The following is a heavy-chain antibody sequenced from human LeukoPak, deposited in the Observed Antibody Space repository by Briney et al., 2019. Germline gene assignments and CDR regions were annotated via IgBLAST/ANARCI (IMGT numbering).Heavy chain of an antibody. CDR1: GYSFTSYW. V-gene: IGHV5-51*01. Sequence: GESLKISCKGSGYSFTSYWIGWVRQMPGKGLEWMGIIYPGDSDTTYSPSFQGQVTVSVDKSIRTAYLQWSSLRASDTAMYYCARWTGNDYGDYWGQGTLVTVSS. CDR2: IYPGDSDT. D-gene: IGHD3/OR15-3a*01. J-gene: IGHJ4*02. CDR3: ARWTGNDYGDY.